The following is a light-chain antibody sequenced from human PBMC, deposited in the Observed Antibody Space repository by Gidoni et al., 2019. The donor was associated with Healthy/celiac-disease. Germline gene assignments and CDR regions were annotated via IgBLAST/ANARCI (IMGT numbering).Light chain of an antibody. J-gene: IGKJ4*01. CDR3: QQYDNRPLLT. CDR1: QDISNY. CDR2: DAS. Sequence: DIQITQSPSSLSASVGDRVTITCQASQDISNYLHWYQQKPGKAPKSLIYDASNLETGVPSRCSGSGSGTDFTFTISSLQPEDIATYYCQQYDNRPLLTFXGXTKVEIK. V-gene: IGKV1-33*01.